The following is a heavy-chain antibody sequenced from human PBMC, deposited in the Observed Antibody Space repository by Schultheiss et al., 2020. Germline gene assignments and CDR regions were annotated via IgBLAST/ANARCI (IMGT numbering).Heavy chain of an antibody. D-gene: IGHD3-22*01. CDR3: ARDGMIAGGMDV. Sequence: ESLKISCEASGFTFSSYGMHWVRQAPGKGLEWVSVIYSGGSTYYADSVKGRFTISRDNSKNTLYLQMNSLRAEDTAVYYCARDGMIAGGMDVWGQGTTVTVSS. CDR2: IYSGGST. CDR1: GFTFSSYG. V-gene: IGHV3-53*01. J-gene: IGHJ6*02.